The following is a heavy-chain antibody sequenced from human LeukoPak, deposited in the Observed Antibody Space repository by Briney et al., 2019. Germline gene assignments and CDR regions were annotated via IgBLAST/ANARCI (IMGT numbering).Heavy chain of an antibody. Sequence: GGSLRLSCAASGFTFSNAWMSWVRQAPGKGLELVGRIKSKTDGGTTAYAAPVKGRFTISRDDSKNTLYLQMNSLKTEDTAVYYCTTRYRIAVAGVDYWGQGTLVTVSS. CDR2: IKSKTDGGTT. CDR3: TTRYRIAVAGVDY. V-gene: IGHV3-15*01. CDR1: GFTFSNAW. D-gene: IGHD6-19*01. J-gene: IGHJ4*02.